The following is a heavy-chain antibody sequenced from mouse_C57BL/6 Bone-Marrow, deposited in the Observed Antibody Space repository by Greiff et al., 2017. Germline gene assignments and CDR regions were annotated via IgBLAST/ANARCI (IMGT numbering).Heavy chain of an antibody. V-gene: IGHV1-55*01. Sequence: QVQLQQPGAELVKPGASVKMSCKASGYTFNSYWITWVKQRPGQGLEWIGDIYPGSGSTNYNEKFKSKATLTVDTSSSTAYMQLSSLTSEDSAVYYCAREGPYYSNFDVWGTGTTVTVSS. D-gene: IGHD2-5*01. CDR2: IYPGSGST. J-gene: IGHJ1*03. CDR1: GYTFNSYW. CDR3: AREGPYYSNFDV.